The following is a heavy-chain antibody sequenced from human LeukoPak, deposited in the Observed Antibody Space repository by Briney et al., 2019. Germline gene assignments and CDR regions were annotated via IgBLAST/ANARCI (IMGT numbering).Heavy chain of an antibody. Sequence: GGSLRLSCAASGFTFSSYWMHWVRQAPGKGLVWVSRIKSDGSTTTYADSVKGRFTISRDNAKNTLYLQMNSLRAGDTAVYYCARVVDTHFDYWGQGTLVTVSS. V-gene: IGHV3-74*01. CDR1: GFTFSSYW. D-gene: IGHD5-18*01. CDR3: ARVVDTHFDY. CDR2: IKSDGSTT. J-gene: IGHJ4*02.